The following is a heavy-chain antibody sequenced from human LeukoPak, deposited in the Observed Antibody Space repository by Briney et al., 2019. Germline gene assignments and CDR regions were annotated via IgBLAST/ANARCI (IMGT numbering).Heavy chain of an antibody. CDR2: IIPIFGTA. V-gene: IGHV1-69*01. J-gene: IGHJ4*02. CDR1: GGTFSSHA. Sequence: VKVSCKASGGTFSSHAISWVRQAPGQGLEWMGGIIPIFGTANYAQKFQGRVTITADESTSTAYMELSSLRSEDTAVYYCARDRDPSQWLVYDYWGQGTLVTVSS. D-gene: IGHD6-19*01. CDR3: ARDRDPSQWLVYDY.